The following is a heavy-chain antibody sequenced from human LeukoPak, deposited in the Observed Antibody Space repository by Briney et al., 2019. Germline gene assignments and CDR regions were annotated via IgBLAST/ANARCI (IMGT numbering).Heavy chain of an antibody. Sequence: PGGSLRLSCVASGFTASRNYMRWVRQAPGKGLEWVSSISSSSSYIYYADSVKGRFTISRDNAKNSLYLQMNSLRAEDTAVYYCARAPAMVRGHVDYWGQGTLVTVSS. CDR2: ISSSSSYI. J-gene: IGHJ4*02. D-gene: IGHD3-10*01. CDR3: ARAPAMVRGHVDY. V-gene: IGHV3-21*01. CDR1: GFTASRNY.